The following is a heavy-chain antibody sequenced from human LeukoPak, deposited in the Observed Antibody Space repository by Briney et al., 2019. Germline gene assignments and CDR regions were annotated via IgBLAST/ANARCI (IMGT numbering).Heavy chain of an antibody. J-gene: IGHJ3*02. CDR1: GGSISSSSYY. Sequence: PSETLSLTCTVSGGSISSSSYYWGWIRQPPGKGLEWIGSIYYSGSTYYNPSLKSRVTISVDTSKNQFSLKLSSVTAADTAAYYCASQPDIVVVPAASSGAFDIWGQGTMVTVSS. CDR3: ASQPDIVVVPAASSGAFDI. CDR2: IYYSGST. V-gene: IGHV4-39*01. D-gene: IGHD2-2*01.